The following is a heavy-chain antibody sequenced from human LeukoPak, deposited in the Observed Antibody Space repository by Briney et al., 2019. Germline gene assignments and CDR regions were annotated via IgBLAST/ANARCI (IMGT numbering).Heavy chain of an antibody. CDR3: ASVYDTSGYKTPPPDY. D-gene: IGHD3-22*01. V-gene: IGHV3-48*03. CDR1: GLPFSSYE. J-gene: IGHJ4*02. Sequence: SGGSLRLSCTASGLPFSSYEMNWVRQAPGKGLEWISYISSRGTTIYYADSVKGRFTISRDNAENSLYLQMNSLRAEDTAVYYCASVYDTSGYKTPPPDYWGQGTLVTVSS. CDR2: ISSRGTTI.